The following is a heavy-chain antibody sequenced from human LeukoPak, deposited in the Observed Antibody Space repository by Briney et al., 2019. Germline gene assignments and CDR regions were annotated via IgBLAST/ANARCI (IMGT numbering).Heavy chain of an antibody. CDR1: GFTFSRYA. J-gene: IGHJ4*02. Sequence: GGSLRLSWAASGFTFSRYAMHWVRQAPAKVLVPASVISSSGGSTYYADSVKGRFTISRDNSKNTLYLQMNSLRAEDTAVYYCTRHQSTYGDYLAGVDYWGQGTLVTVSS. CDR2: ISSSGGST. D-gene: IGHD4-17*01. CDR3: TRHQSTYGDYLAGVDY. V-gene: IGHV3-23*01.